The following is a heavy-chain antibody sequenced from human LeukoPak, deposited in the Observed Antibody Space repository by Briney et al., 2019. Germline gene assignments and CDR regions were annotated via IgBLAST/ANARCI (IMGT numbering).Heavy chain of an antibody. Sequence: ASVKVSCKASGYTFTSYYMHWVRQAPGQGLKWMGIINPSGGSTSYAQKFQGRVTMTRDTSTSTVYMELSSLRSEDTAVYYCARESGVTTKNAWHGMDVWGQGTTVTVSS. D-gene: IGHD3-16*01. CDR3: ARESGVTTKNAWHGMDV. CDR1: GYTFTSYY. V-gene: IGHV1-46*01. CDR2: INPSGGST. J-gene: IGHJ6*02.